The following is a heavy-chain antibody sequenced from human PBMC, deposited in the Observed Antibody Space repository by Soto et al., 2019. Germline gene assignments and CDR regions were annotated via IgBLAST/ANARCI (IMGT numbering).Heavy chain of an antibody. CDR2: IRETGNT. D-gene: IGHD1-26*01. CDR3: AKQQMGVIRALDY. J-gene: IGHJ4*02. Sequence: EVHILQSGGGLEQPGGSLRLSCAASGFTFSNYAMSWIRQAPGKGLEWVSTIRETGNTYYADSVRGRFATSRDNSENTLYLLMSSLRAEDTAVYYCAKQQMGVIRALDYWGQGTLVTVSS. V-gene: IGHV3-23*01. CDR1: GFTFSNYA.